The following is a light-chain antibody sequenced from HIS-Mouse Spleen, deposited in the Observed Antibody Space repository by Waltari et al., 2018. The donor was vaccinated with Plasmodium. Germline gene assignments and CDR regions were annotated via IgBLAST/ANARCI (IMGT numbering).Light chain of an antibody. Sequence: SYELTQPPSVSVSPGQTARITCSGDAFPKKYAYWYQQKSGQAPVLVIYEDSKRPSGNPERFSGSSSGTMATLTISGAQVGDEADYYCYSTDSSGNHRVFGGGTKLTVL. V-gene: IGLV3-10*01. J-gene: IGLJ3*02. CDR2: EDS. CDR1: AFPKKY. CDR3: YSTDSSGNHRV.